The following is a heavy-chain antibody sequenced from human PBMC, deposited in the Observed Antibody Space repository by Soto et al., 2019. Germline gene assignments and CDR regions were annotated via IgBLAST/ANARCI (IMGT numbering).Heavy chain of an antibody. Sequence: QVQLVESGGGVVQPGRSLRLSCAASGFTFSSYGMHWVRQAPGKGLGWVAFISYDGSSKYYADSVKGRFTISRDNSKNTLYLQMNSLRAEDTAVYYGARGGYYASIYDMDVWGQGTTVTVSS. V-gene: IGHV3-30*03. CDR3: ARGGYYASIYDMDV. CDR1: GFTFSSYG. D-gene: IGHD4-17*01. J-gene: IGHJ6*02. CDR2: ISYDGSSK.